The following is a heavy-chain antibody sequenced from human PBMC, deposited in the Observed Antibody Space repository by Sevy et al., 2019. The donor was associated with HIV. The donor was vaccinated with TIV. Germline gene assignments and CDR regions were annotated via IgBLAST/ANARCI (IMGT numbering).Heavy chain of an antibody. Sequence: TLSLTCTVSGGSISSGSYFWTWIRQHPSKGLEWIGYIHYSGTTYYNPSLKSRLTISVDTSKNEFSLKLNSVTAADTAMYYCARQYYYDTSGFYWYFDLWGRGTLVTVSS. V-gene: IGHV4-31*03. J-gene: IGHJ2*01. CDR3: ARQYYYDTSGFYWYFDL. D-gene: IGHD3-22*01. CDR2: IHYSGTT. CDR1: GGSISSGSYF.